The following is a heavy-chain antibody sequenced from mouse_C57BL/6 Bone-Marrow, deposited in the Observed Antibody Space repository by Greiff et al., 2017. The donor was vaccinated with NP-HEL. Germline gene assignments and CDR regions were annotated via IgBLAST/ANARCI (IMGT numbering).Heavy chain of an antibody. Sequence: VKLIESGPELVKPGASVKISCKASGYAFSSSWMNWVKQRPGKGLEWIGRIYPGDGDTNYNGKFKGKATLTADKSSSTAYMQLSSLTSEDSAVYFCARGTTVVGAMDYWGQGTSVTVSS. J-gene: IGHJ4*01. CDR2: IYPGDGDT. D-gene: IGHD1-1*01. V-gene: IGHV1-82*01. CDR1: GYAFSSSW. CDR3: ARGTTVVGAMDY.